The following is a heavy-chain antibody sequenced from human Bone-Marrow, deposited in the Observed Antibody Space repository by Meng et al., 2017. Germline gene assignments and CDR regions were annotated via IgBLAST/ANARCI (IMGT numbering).Heavy chain of an antibody. Sequence: SETLSLTCTVSGYSISSGYYWGWIRQPAGKGLEWIGHIYHTGVTYYIPSLKSRVTISVDTSKNQFSLNLSSVTAADTAVYYCARVGDCSTTSCYAVSFDYWGQGTLVTVSS. CDR3: ARVGDCSTTSCYAVSFDY. V-gene: IGHV4-38-2*02. J-gene: IGHJ4*02. CDR1: GYSISSGYY. D-gene: IGHD2-2*01. CDR2: IYHTGVT.